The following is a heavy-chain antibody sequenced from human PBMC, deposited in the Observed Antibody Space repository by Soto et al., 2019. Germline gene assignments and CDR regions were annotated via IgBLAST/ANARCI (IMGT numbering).Heavy chain of an antibody. D-gene: IGHD3-22*01. V-gene: IGHV4-30-2*01. CDR2: IYHSGST. J-gene: IGHJ4*02. Sequence: LSLTCAVSGGSISSGGYSWSWIRQPPGKGLEWIGYIYHSGSTYYNPSLKSRVTISVDRSKNQFSLKLSSVTAADTAVYYCARGLAYDTYPLFDYWGQGTLVTVSS. CDR3: ARGLAYDTYPLFDY. CDR1: GGSISSGGYS.